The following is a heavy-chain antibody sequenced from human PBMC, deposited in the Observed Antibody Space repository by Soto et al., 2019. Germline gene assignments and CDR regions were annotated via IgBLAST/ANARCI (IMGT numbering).Heavy chain of an antibody. J-gene: IGHJ3*02. V-gene: IGHV4-59*01. D-gene: IGHD4-17*01. CDR3: GRGYGRAASDI. CDR2: IYYSGST. Sequence: SETLCVRSSVAGGTSVDYGGSCIRQPPGKGLEWIGYIYYSGSTNYNPSLKSRVTISVDTSKNQFSLKLSSVTAADTAVYYCGRGYGRAASDILRQRTMVPGSS. CDR1: GGTSVDYG.